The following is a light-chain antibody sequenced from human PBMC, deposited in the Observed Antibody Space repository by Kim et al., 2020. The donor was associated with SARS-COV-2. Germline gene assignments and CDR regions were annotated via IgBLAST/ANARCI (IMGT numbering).Light chain of an antibody. CDR3: SSYADSPTHVV. CDR2: DVT. J-gene: IGLJ2*01. CDR1: SGNLQSSDL. Sequence: QSCTLSCTGSSGNLQSSDLVSWYQQHPGKTPNPIIYDVTKRPSGVSNRFSGSKSGSTASLTISGLQADDEAYYYCSSYADSPTHVVFGGGTQLTVL. V-gene: IGLV2-23*02.